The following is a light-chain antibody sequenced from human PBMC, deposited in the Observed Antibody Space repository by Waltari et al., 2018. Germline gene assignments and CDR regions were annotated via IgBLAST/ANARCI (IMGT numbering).Light chain of an antibody. Sequence: QTVVTQEPSLSVSPGGTVTPTCDLSPGSVPTTSFATWYQQSPGQAPRTLVYKADSRSSGVPDRFSGSILGNKAALTITGAQADDESDYYCALYMGSSIWVFGGGTKLTVL. J-gene: IGLJ3*02. CDR1: PGSVPTTSF. V-gene: IGLV8-61*01. CDR2: KAD. CDR3: ALYMGSSIWV.